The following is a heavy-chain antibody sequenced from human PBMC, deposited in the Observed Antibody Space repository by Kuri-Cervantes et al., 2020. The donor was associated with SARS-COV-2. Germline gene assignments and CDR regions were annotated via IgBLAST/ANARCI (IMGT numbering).Heavy chain of an antibody. J-gene: IGHJ4*02. D-gene: IGHD1-1*01. CDR2: ISYDETKK. CDR1: GFNFDNYA. CDR3: AKDTWTGMTVNFDY. Sequence: GGSLRLSCTASGFNFDNYAMHWVRQAPAKGLEWVAVISYDETKKFYGGSVKGRFTISRDSSKNTLYLQMSSLRAEDTAVYYCAKDTWTGMTVNFDYWGQGILVTVSS. V-gene: IGHV3-30*18.